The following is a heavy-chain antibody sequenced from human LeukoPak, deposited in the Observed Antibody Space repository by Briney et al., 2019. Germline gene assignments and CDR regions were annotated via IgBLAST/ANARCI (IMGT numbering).Heavy chain of an antibody. CDR2: ISGYTATV. V-gene: IGHV1-18*01. Sequence: ASVKVSCKTSAYTFSNFAVSWVRQAPGQGLEWMGWISGYTATVKYARKYQGRVTMTTDTSTSTAYMELRSLRSDDTAVYYCARVHLMALDVWGQGTTVTVSS. D-gene: IGHD5-24*01. CDR1: AYTFSNFA. CDR3: ARVHLMALDV. J-gene: IGHJ6*02.